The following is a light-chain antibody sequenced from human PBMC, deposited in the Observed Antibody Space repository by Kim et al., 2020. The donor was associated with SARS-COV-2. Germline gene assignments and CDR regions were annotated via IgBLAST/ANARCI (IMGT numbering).Light chain of an antibody. CDR2: AVS. V-gene: IGLV2-14*01. J-gene: IGLJ2*01. Sequence: HSNPSACTGSRSVVGGYNYVSWYQRHPGKAPKLMIYAVSNRPSGVSNRFSGSKSGNAASLTISGLQAEDEGDYYCSSYTSSSTPGVFGGGTQLTVL. CDR3: SSYTSSSTPGV. CDR1: RSVVGGYNY.